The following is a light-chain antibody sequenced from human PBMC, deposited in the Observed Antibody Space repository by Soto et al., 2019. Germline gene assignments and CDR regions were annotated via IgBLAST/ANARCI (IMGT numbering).Light chain of an antibody. CDR3: QQYDSTPPT. J-gene: IGKJ1*01. V-gene: IGKV3-20*01. CDR1: QSVNSHY. Sequence: PGDRATLSCRASQSVNSHYLAWYQRKPGQAPRRLIYGASNRATDIPYRFSASGSVTDFTLTITRLEAEDFAVYYWQQYDSTPPTFGHGTKVEVK. CDR2: GAS.